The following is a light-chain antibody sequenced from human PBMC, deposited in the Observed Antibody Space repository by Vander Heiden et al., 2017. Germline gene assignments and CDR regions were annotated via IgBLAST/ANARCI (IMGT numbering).Light chain of an antibody. V-gene: IGKV3-11*01. CDR3: QQRDNWPPVYT. Sequence: EIVLTQSPATLSLPPGERATFSCRASESVSRYLAWYQQKPGQAPRLLIYDASNRATGIPARFSGSGSGTEFTLTINGLEPEDFAVYFCQQRDNWPPVYTFGQGTKLEIK. CDR1: ESVSRY. J-gene: IGKJ2*01. CDR2: DAS.